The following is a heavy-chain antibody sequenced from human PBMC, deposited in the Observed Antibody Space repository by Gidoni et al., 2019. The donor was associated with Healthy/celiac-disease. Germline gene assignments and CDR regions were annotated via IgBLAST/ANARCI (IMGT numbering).Heavy chain of an antibody. V-gene: IGHV1-2*06. CDR3: ASNYYDSSGYPENWFDP. J-gene: IGHJ5*02. CDR2: INPNSGGT. CDR1: GYTFTGFY. Sequence: QVQLVQSGAEVKKPGAYVKVACKAHGYTFTGFYMHWVRQAPGHGLEWMGRINPNSGGTNYAQQFQGRVTMTRDTSISTAYMELSRLRSDDPAVYYCASNYYDSSGYPENWFDPWGQGTLVTVSS. D-gene: IGHD3-22*01.